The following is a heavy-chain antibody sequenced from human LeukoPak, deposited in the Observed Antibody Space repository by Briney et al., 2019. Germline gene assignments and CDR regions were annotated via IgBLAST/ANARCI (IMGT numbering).Heavy chain of an antibody. Sequence: SETRSLTCGVYGGSFSGSYWSWIRQPPGKGLEWIGEMNHSGSTNYKSSLKSRVTMSMNTSKKQFSLKLSSVTAADTAIYYCASTQFGLSGYSHWGQGTLVTVSS. V-gene: IGHV4-34*01. J-gene: IGHJ4*02. CDR1: GGSFSGSY. D-gene: IGHD3-22*01. CDR3: ASTQFGLSGYSH. CDR2: MNHSGST.